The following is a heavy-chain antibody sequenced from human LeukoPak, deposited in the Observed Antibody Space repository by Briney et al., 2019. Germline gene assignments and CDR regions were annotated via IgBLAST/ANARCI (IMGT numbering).Heavy chain of an antibody. Sequence: GGSLRLSCVASGFTFNNYEIIWVRQAPGKGLEWISYIDTRGSNKYYADSVKGHFTISIDNAKNSLYQHMSSLRSEDTAVDCCARAAFYYWLLWDVDVWGQGTTVTVYS. CDR2: IDTRGSNK. D-gene: IGHD3-9*01. V-gene: IGHV3-48*03. CDR3: ARAAFYYWLLWDVDV. CDR1: GFTFNNYE. J-gene: IGHJ6*01.